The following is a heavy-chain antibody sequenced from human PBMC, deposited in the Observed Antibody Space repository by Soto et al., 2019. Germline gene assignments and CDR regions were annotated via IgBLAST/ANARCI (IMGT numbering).Heavy chain of an antibody. D-gene: IGHD3-3*01. J-gene: IGHJ5*02. Sequence: EVQLVESGGGLVQPGGSLRLSFAASGFTFSSYWMHWVRQAPGKGLVWVSRVNSDGSSTSYADSVKGRFTISRDNAKNTLYLQMNSLRAEDTAVYYCARADDFWSGYYPRWLDPWGQGTLVTVSS. CDR3: ARADDFWSGYYPRWLDP. CDR2: VNSDGSST. V-gene: IGHV3-74*01. CDR1: GFTFSSYW.